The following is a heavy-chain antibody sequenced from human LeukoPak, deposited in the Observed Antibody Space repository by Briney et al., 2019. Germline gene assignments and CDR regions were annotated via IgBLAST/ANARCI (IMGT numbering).Heavy chain of an antibody. CDR3: ARAPGEGWFDP. D-gene: IGHD4-17*01. V-gene: IGHV3-7*01. CDR2: IKQDGSEK. CDR1: GFTFSSYW. Sequence: GGSLRLSCAASGFTFSSYWMSWVRQAPGKGLKWVASIKQDGSEKYYVDSVKGRFTISRDNAKNSLYLQMNSLRAEDTALYYCARAPGEGWFDPWGQGTLVTVSS. J-gene: IGHJ5*02.